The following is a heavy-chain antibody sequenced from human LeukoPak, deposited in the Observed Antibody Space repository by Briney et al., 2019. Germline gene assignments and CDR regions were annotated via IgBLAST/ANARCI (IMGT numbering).Heavy chain of an antibody. CDR3: AKCWNYYYYYMDV. V-gene: IGHV3-30*02. D-gene: IGHD3-3*01. J-gene: IGHJ6*03. Sequence: PGGSLRLSCVASGFSISSYGMHWVRQAPGKGLEWVAFIRYDGSNKYYADSVKGRFTISRDNSKNTLYLQMNSLRAEDTAVYYCAKCWNYYYYYMDVWGKGTTVTVSS. CDR2: IRYDGSNK. CDR1: GFSISSYG.